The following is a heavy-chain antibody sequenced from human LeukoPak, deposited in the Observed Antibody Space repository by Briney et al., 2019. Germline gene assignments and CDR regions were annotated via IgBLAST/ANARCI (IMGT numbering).Heavy chain of an antibody. CDR3: ASHCGGDCFS. CDR1: GGSISSSGHF. Sequence: SETLSLTCTVSGGSISSSGHFWGWIRLPPGKGLEWTASIHYSGNTWYNPSLNPSLKSRVTISVDTSKNQFYLKVSSVIAADPAVFYCASHCGGDCFSWGPGTQVTVSS. D-gene: IGHD2-21*01. J-gene: IGHJ5*02. CDR2: IHYSGNT. V-gene: IGHV4-39*01.